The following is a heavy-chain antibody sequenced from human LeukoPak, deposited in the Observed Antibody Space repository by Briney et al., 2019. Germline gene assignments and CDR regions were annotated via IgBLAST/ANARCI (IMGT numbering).Heavy chain of an antibody. V-gene: IGHV1-69*13. CDR1: GYTFTSYG. Sequence: SVKVSCKASGYTFTSYGINWVRQAPGQGLEWMGGIIPMFSLTNYAQKFQGRVTLTADESTSTVYLELSSLTYDDTAVYFCARGTSGYTYVGFHWGQGTLVTVSS. J-gene: IGHJ4*02. D-gene: IGHD5-18*01. CDR3: ARGTSGYTYVGFH. CDR2: IIPMFSLT.